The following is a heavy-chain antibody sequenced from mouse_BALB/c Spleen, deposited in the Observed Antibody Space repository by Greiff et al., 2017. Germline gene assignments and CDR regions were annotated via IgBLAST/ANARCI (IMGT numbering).Heavy chain of an antibody. CDR1: GYSITSDYA. CDR3: ARGGYYDSFAY. CDR2: ISYSGST. D-gene: IGHD2-4*01. Sequence: VQLKQSGPGLVKPSQSLSLTCTVTGYSITSDYAWNWIRQFPGNQLEWMGYISYSGSTSYNPSLKSRISITRDTSKNPFFLQLNSVTTEDTATYYCARGGYYDSFAYWGQGTLVTVSA. V-gene: IGHV3-2*02. J-gene: IGHJ3*01.